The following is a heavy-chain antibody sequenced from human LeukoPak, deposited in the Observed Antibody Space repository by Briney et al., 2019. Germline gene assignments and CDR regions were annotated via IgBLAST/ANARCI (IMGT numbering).Heavy chain of an antibody. CDR3: ARDGRYSGSYYADY. CDR2: IWYDGSNK. CDR1: GFTFSSCG. D-gene: IGHD1-26*01. Sequence: GRSLRLSCAASGFTFSSCGMHWVRQAPGKGLEWVAVIWYDGSNKYYADSVKGRFTISRDNSKNTLYLQMNSLRAEDTAVYYCARDGRYSGSYYADYWGQGTLVTVSS. J-gene: IGHJ4*02. V-gene: IGHV3-33*01.